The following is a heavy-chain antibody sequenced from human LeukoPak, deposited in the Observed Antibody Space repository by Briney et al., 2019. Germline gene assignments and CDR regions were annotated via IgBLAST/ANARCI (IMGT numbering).Heavy chain of an antibody. CDR2: IYYSGST. J-gene: IGHJ5*02. CDR3: ARLGCSGSSCYAVGDWFDP. Sequence: SETLSLTCTVSGGSISSSSDYWAWIRQPPGKGLEWIGSIYYSGSTNHNPSLKSRVTISVDTSKNQFSLKLRSVTAADTAVYYCARLGCSGSSCYAVGDWFDPWGQGTLVTVSS. CDR1: GGSISSSSDY. D-gene: IGHD2-15*01. V-gene: IGHV4-39*01.